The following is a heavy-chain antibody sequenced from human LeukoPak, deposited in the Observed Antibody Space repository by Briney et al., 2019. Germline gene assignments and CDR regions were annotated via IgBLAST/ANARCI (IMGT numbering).Heavy chain of an antibody. V-gene: IGHV4-4*07. CDR1: GGSISSYY. D-gene: IGHD6-13*01. CDR2: IQTSGRT. J-gene: IGHJ4*02. Sequence: SETLSLICTVSGGSISSYYWSWIRQPAGKGLEWIGRIQTSGRTNYNPSLKSRVAMSVDTSKNQFSLKVSSVTAADTAVYYCAREDVSTTWYYFDYWGQGTLVTVSS. CDR3: AREDVSTTWYYFDY.